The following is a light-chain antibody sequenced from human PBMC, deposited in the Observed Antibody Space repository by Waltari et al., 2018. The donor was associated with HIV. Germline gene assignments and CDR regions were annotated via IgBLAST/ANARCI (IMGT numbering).Light chain of an antibody. J-gene: IGKJ3*01. CDR3: QQYYSYPLT. V-gene: IGKV1-8*01. CDR2: AAS. CDR1: QGISSY. Sequence: AIRMTQSPSSFSASTGDRVTIPCRASQGISSYLAWYQQKPGKAPKLLIYAASTLESGGPSRFRGSGSGTEFALTVRGREWGGVATYYCQQYYSYPLTFGPGTKVDIK.